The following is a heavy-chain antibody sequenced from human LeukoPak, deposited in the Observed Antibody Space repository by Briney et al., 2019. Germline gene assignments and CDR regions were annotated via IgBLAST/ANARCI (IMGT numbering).Heavy chain of an antibody. J-gene: IGHJ5*02. D-gene: IGHD3-3*01. CDR3: ARGRKIFGVVIMVDP. V-gene: IGHV4-34*01. CDR1: GGSFSGYY. Sequence: SETLSLTCAVYGGSFSGYYWSWIRQPPGKGLEWIGEINHSGSTNYNPSLKSRVTISVDTSRNQFSLKLSSVTAADTAVYYCARGRKIFGVVIMVDPWGQGTLVTVSS. CDR2: INHSGST.